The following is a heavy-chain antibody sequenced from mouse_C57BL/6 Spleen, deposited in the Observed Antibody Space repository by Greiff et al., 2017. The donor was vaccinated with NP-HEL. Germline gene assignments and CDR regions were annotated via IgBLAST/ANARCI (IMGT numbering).Heavy chain of an antibody. Sequence: VKLQESGPGLVQPSQSLSITCTVSGFSLTSYGVHWVRQSPGKGLEWLGVIWSGGSTDYNAAFISRLSISKDNSKSQVFFKMNSLQADDTAIYYCARNWGYGSAWFAYWGQGTLVTVSA. V-gene: IGHV2-2*01. CDR3: ARNWGYGSAWFAY. CDR2: IWSGGST. J-gene: IGHJ3*01. CDR1: GFSLTSYG. D-gene: IGHD1-1*01.